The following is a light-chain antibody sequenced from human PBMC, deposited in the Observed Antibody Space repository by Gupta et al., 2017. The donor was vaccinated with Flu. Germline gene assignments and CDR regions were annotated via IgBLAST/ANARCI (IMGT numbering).Light chain of an antibody. CDR1: QSNVGNNF. CDR2: EDN. J-gene: IGLJ2*01. V-gene: IGLV1-51*01. CDR3: AAWDSTLTVVL. Sequence: QSVLRQPQSLCAAAGQNVAISCAGSQSNVGNNFVTWYQQIPGTAPKVVIYEDNKRPSGIPARFSGSKSGTSATLDIAGLQTGDEGHYYCAAWDSTLTVVLFGGGTRLSVL.